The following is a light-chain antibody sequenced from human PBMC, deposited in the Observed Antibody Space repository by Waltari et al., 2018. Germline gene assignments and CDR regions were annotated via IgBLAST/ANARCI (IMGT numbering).Light chain of an antibody. CDR2: EGD. CDR3: YSYAGSSV. CDR1: TSDIENFNL. J-gene: IGLJ1*01. V-gene: IGLV2-23*01. Sequence: QSALTQPASVSGSPGQSITISCTGTTSDIENFNLVSWYQQHPGKAPKLIIYEGDKRPSGVSDRLTVSKSGNTASLTSSGLQAEDEADYFCYSYAGSSVFGTGTKVTVL.